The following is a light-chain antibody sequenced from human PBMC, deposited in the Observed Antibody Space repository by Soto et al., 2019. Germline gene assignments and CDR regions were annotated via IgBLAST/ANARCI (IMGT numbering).Light chain of an antibody. CDR2: STD. CDR1: SGSVSTFYY. Sequence: QTVVTQEPSLSVSPGGTVTLTCGLSSGSVSTFYYASWYRQTPGQPPRTLIYSTDTRSSGVPDRFSGSILGSVAALTITGAQADDESDYYCLLFIRNGVVFGGGTKVTVL. CDR3: LLFIRNGVV. V-gene: IGLV8-61*01. J-gene: IGLJ2*01.